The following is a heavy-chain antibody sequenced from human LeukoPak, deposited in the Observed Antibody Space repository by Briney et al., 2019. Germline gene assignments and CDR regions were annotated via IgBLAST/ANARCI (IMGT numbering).Heavy chain of an antibody. D-gene: IGHD3-3*01. CDR3: ARASHYDFWSGYSPDY. J-gene: IGHJ4*02. CDR1: GFTFSSYS. Sequence: KTGGSLRLSCGASGFTFSSYSMNWVRQAPGKGLEWVSSISSSSSYIYYADSVKGRFTISRDNAKNSLYLQMNSLRAEDTAVYYCARASHYDFWSGYSPDYWGQGTLVTVSS. CDR2: ISSSSSYI. V-gene: IGHV3-21*01.